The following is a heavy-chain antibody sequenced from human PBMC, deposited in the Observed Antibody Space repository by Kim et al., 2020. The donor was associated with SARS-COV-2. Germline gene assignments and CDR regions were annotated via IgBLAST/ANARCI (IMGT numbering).Heavy chain of an antibody. V-gene: IGHV3-30*02. Sequence: YYADSVKGRFTISRDHSKNTLYLQMNSLRAEDTAVYYCAKDGMDYYYGMDVWGQGTTVTVSS. D-gene: IGHD1-26*01. J-gene: IGHJ6*02. CDR3: AKDGMDYYYGMDV.